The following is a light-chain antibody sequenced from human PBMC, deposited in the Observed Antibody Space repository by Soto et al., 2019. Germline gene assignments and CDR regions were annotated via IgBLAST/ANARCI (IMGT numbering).Light chain of an antibody. V-gene: IGLV1-44*01. CDR2: SNN. CDR1: SSNIGSNI. Sequence: QSVLTQPPSASGTPGQRVTISCSGSSSNIGSNIVNWYQQLPGTAPKLLIYSNNRRPSGVPDRFSGSRSGTSASLAISGLQSEDEADYYCAAWDDSLNGFYVLGNGTKVT. CDR3: AAWDDSLNGFYV. J-gene: IGLJ1*01.